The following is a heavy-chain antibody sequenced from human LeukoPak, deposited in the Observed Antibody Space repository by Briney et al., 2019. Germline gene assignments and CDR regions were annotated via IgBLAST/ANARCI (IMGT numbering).Heavy chain of an antibody. CDR1: GYTFTSYG. CDR2: ISAYNGNT. D-gene: IGHD6-19*01. V-gene: IGHV1-18*04. CDR3: ARDLGVAVAGLGGY. Sequence: ASVKVSCKASGYTFTSYGISWVRQAPGQGLEWMGWISAYNGNTNYAQKLQGRITMTTDTSTNTAYIELRSLRSDDTAVYYCARDLGVAVAGLGGYWGQGTLVTVSS. J-gene: IGHJ4*02.